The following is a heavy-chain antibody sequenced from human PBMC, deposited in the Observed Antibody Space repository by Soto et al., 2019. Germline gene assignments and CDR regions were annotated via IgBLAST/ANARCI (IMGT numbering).Heavy chain of an antibody. D-gene: IGHD3-16*01. CDR3: ARDIEGEAPH. CDR1: GGSISSGGYY. V-gene: IGHV4-31*03. J-gene: IGHJ4*02. CDR2: IYYSGST. Sequence: SETLSLTCTVSGGSISSGGYYWSWIRQHPGKGLEWIGYIYYSGSTYYNPSLKSRVTISVETSKNQFSLKLSSVTAADTAVYYCARDIEGEAPHWGQGTLVTV.